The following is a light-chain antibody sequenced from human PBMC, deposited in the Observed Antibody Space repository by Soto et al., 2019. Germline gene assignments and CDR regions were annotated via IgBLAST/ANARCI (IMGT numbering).Light chain of an antibody. Sequence: QSVLTQPPSASGTPGQRVTISCSGSSSNIGGNTVSWYQQFPGTAPKLLIYTNNQRPSGVPDRFSGSKTDTSASLAISALQSEDEANYYCAAWDDGRNGHVVGTGTKVTVL. J-gene: IGLJ1*01. CDR1: SSNIGGNT. CDR2: TNN. V-gene: IGLV1-44*01. CDR3: AAWDDGRNGHV.